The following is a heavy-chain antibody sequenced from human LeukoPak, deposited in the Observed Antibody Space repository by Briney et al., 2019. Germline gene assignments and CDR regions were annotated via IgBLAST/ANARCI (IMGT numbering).Heavy chain of an antibody. CDR2: IYYSGST. Sequence: KTSETLSLTCTVPGGSISSYYWSWIRQPPGKGLEWIGYIYYSGSTNYNPSLKRRVTISVDTSKNQFSLKLSSVTAADTAVYYCARLRLHYYYYYGMDVWGQGTTVTVSS. D-gene: IGHD6-25*01. CDR1: GGSISSYY. CDR3: ARLRLHYYYYYGMDV. J-gene: IGHJ6*02. V-gene: IGHV4-59*08.